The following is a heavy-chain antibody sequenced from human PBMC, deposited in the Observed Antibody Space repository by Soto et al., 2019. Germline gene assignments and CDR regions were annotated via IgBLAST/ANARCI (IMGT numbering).Heavy chain of an antibody. D-gene: IGHD3-3*01. CDR2: INHSGSN. CDR3: ARGRPIYPGTIFGVVRYYFDY. CDR1: GGSFSGYY. V-gene: IGHV4-34*01. Sequence: SETLSLTCAVYGGSFSGYYWSWIRQPPGKGLEWIGEINHSGSNSYNTSLTSRVTISVDTSKNQFSLKLSSLTAADTAVYYCARGRPIYPGTIFGVVRYYFDYWGQGTLVTVSS. J-gene: IGHJ4*02.